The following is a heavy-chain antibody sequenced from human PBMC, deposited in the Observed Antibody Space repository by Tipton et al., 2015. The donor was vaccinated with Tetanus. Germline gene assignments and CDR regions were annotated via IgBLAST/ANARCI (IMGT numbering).Heavy chain of an antibody. D-gene: IGHD6-13*01. CDR2: ISGSSGTT. Sequence: SLRLSCAASGFTFSSYAMTWVRQAPGKGLEWVSAISGSSGTTYYPDSVKGRFAISRDNSKNTLYLQMNSRRGEDAAVYYCAKEGHSSPTTPYIDSGGQGTLVTVSS. CDR3: AKEGHSSPTTPYIDS. CDR1: GFTFSSYA. J-gene: IGHJ4*02. V-gene: IGHV3-23*01.